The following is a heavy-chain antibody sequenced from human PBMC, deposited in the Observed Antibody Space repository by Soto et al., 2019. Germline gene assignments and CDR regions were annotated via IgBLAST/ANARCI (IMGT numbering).Heavy chain of an antibody. J-gene: IGHJ5*02. CDR3: ARCPYSSGWYDWFDP. CDR1: GYTFIGYY. V-gene: IGHV1-2*02. Sequence: ASVKVSCKASGYTFIGYYMHWVRQAPGQGLEWMGWINPNSGDTNYAQKFQGRVTISADKSISTAYLQWSSLKASDTAMYYCARCPYSSGWYDWFDPWGQGTLVTVSS. CDR2: INPNSGDT. D-gene: IGHD6-19*01.